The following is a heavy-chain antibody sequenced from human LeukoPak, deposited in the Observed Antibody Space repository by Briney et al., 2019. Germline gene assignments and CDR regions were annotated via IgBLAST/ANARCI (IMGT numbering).Heavy chain of an antibody. J-gene: IGHJ4*02. CDR3: ARDRGVSGTYADY. Sequence: GGSLRLSCATSGFTFSSYDMNWVRQAPGKGLEWISYISSDSTSMYHADSVKGRFTTSRDNAKNSLYLQMNSLRAEDTAVYYCARDRGVSGTYADYWGQGTLVTVSS. V-gene: IGHV3-48*01. D-gene: IGHD1-26*01. CDR1: GFTFSSYD. CDR2: ISSDSTSM.